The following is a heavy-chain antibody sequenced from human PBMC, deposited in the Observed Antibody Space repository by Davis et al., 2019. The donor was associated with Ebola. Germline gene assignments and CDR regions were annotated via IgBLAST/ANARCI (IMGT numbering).Heavy chain of an antibody. CDR3: ARAGFGSTWFDC. CDR2: IGAAGDT. CDR1: GFTFRSYD. D-gene: IGHD6-13*01. J-gene: IGHJ5*01. Sequence: PGGSLRLSCAASGFTFRSYDMHWVRQATGKGLEWVSAIGAAGDTYYPASVKGRFTISRENAKNSLYLQMNSLRAEDTAVYYCARAGFGSTWFDCWGQGILVTVSS. V-gene: IGHV3-13*01.